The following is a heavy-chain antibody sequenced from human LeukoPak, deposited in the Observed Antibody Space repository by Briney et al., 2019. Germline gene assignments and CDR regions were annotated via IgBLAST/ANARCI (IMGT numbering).Heavy chain of an antibody. J-gene: IGHJ6*03. Sequence: ASVKVSKASGYTFTSYAMHWVRQAPGQRLEWMGWITAGNGNTKYSQEFQGRVTITRDTSASTAYMELSSLRSEDMAVYYCARGIRGRYGDYPGYYYYYYMDVWGKGTTVTVSS. CDR1: GYTFTSYA. CDR3: ARGIRGRYGDYPGYYYYYYMDV. V-gene: IGHV1-3*03. CDR2: ITAGNGNT. D-gene: IGHD4-17*01.